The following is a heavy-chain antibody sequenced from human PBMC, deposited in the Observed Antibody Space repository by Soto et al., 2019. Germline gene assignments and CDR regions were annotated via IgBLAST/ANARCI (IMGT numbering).Heavy chain of an antibody. Sequence: SETLSLTYTVSGGSISSYYWSWIRQPPGKGLEWIGYIYYSGSTNYNPSLKSRVTISVDTSKNQFSLKLSSVTAADTAVYYCARIYDILTGYYIDYWGQGTLVTVSS. D-gene: IGHD3-9*01. CDR1: GGSISSYY. CDR2: IYYSGST. CDR3: ARIYDILTGYYIDY. V-gene: IGHV4-59*01. J-gene: IGHJ4*02.